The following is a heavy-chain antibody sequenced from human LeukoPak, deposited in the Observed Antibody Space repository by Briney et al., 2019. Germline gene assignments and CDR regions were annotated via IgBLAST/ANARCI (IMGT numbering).Heavy chain of an antibody. CDR3: AREGGYSYALDY. CDR1: GYTFTSYD. J-gene: IGHJ4*02. CDR2: MNPNSGNT. Sequence: GASVKVSCKASGYTFTSYDINWVRQATGQGLEWMGWMNPNSGNTGYAQKFQGRVTITRNTSISTAYMELSSLRSEDTAVYYCAREGGYSYALDYWGQGTLVTVSS. V-gene: IGHV1-8*03. D-gene: IGHD5-18*01.